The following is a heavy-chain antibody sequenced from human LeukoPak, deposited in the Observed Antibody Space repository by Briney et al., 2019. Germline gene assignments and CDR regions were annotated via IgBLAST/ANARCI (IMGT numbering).Heavy chain of an antibody. CDR3: ARVVAAAGNNWFDP. CDR2: IHDSGST. J-gene: IGHJ5*02. Sequence: SETLSLTCAVSGDSISSGGYSWTWIRQTPGKGLEWIAYIHDSGSTYYNPSLKSRLSISIDTSKNQFSLKLNSVTAADTAVYYCARVVAAAGNNWFDPWGQGTLVTVST. D-gene: IGHD6-13*01. V-gene: IGHV4-30-4*07. CDR1: GDSISSGGYS.